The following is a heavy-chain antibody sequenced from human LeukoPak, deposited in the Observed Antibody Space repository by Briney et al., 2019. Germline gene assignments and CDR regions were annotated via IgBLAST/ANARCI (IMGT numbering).Heavy chain of an antibody. CDR2: IIPIFGTA. CDR3: ARSRDGYNYPYDFDY. Sequence: SVKVSCKASGGTFSSYAISWVRQAPGQGLEWMGGIIPIFGTANYAQKFEGRVTITTDESTSTAYMELSSLRSEDTAVYYCARSRDGYNYPYDFDYWGQGTLVTVSS. J-gene: IGHJ4*02. CDR1: GGTFSSYA. V-gene: IGHV1-69*05. D-gene: IGHD5-24*01.